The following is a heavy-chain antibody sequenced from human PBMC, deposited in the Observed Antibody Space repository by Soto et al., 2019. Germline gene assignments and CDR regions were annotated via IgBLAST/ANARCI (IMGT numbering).Heavy chain of an antibody. V-gene: IGHV3-23*01. CDR1: GFTFSSYA. Sequence: GGSLRLSCAASGFTFSSYAMSWVRQAPGKGLEWVSAISGSGGSTYYADSVKGRFTISRDNSKNTLYLQMNSLRAEDTAIYYCTTDSYSSTTVVRFDYWGHGTLVTVSS. J-gene: IGHJ4*01. CDR2: ISGSGGST. CDR3: TTDSYSSTTVVRFDY. D-gene: IGHD1-26*01.